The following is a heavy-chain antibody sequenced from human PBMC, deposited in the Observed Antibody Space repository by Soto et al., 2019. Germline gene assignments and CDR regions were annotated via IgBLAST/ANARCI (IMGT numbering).Heavy chain of an antibody. D-gene: IGHD2-8*01. CDR2: IIPIFGTA. CDR1: GGTFSSYA. J-gene: IGHJ6*02. V-gene: IGHV1-69*13. Sequence: SVKVSCKASGGTFSSYAISWVRQAPGQGLEWMGGIIPIFGTANYAQKFQGRVTITADESTSTAYMELSSLRSEDTAVYYCARHLPSGVYAGDYYYYGMDVWGQGTTVTVSS. CDR3: ARHLPSGVYAGDYYYYGMDV.